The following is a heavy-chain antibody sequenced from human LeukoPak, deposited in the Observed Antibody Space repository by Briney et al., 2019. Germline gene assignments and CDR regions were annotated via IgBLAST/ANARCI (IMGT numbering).Heavy chain of an antibody. D-gene: IGHD3-3*02. Sequence: GGSLRLSCAASGFTFSSYAMHWVRQAPGKGLEWVAVISYDGSNKYYADSVKGRFTISRDNSKNTLYLQMNSLRAEDTAVYYCARALPFSYWGQGTLVTVSS. J-gene: IGHJ4*02. CDR1: GFTFSSYA. CDR3: ARALPFSY. V-gene: IGHV3-30-3*01. CDR2: ISYDGSNK.